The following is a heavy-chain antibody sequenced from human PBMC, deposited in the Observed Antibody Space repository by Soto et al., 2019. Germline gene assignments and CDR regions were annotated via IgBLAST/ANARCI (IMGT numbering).Heavy chain of an antibody. Sequence: SETLSLTCAVSGGSISSSNWWRWVRQPPGKGLEWIGEIYHSGSTNYNPSLKSQVTISVDKSKNQFSLKLSSVTAADTAVYYCARRWGEGRVDYWGQGTLVTVSS. CDR1: GGSISSSNW. V-gene: IGHV4-4*02. D-gene: IGHD3-10*01. CDR3: ARRWGEGRVDY. J-gene: IGHJ4*02. CDR2: IYHSGST.